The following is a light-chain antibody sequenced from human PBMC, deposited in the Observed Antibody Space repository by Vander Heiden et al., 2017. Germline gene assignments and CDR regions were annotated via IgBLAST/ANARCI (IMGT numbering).Light chain of an antibody. Sequence: QSALTQPASVAGSPGRSITISCTGTSGDIGVYSYVSWYQRHPGKAPKLIIYDVDSRPSGVSNRFSGSKSGKTASLTISGLQAEDEAEYYCSSYTTSGTFPYVFGAGTQVTVL. CDR1: SGDIGVYSY. V-gene: IGLV2-14*01. J-gene: IGLJ1*01. CDR3: SSYTTSGTFPYV. CDR2: DVD.